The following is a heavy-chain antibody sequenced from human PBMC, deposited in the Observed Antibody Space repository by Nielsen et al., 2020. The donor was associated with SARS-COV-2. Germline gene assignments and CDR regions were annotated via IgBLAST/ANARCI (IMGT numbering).Heavy chain of an antibody. Sequence: ASVKVSCKASGYTFTGYYMHWVRQAPGQGLEWMGWINPNSGGTNYAQKFQGWVTMTRDTSISTAYMELSRLRSDDTAVYYCASSGSSTYYYYGMDVWGQGTTVTVSS. CDR1: GYTFTGYY. CDR2: INPNSGGT. D-gene: IGHD6-13*01. CDR3: ASSGSSTYYYYGMDV. J-gene: IGHJ6*02. V-gene: IGHV1-2*04.